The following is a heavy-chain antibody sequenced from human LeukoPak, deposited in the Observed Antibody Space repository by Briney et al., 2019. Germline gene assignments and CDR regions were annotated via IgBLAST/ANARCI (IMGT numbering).Heavy chain of an antibody. D-gene: IGHD2-21*02. CDR2: ISSSSSYI. CDR3: AREGCGGDCYSYYYYGMDV. V-gene: IGHV3-21*01. Sequence: PGGSLRLSCAASGFTFSSYAMHWVRQAPGKGLEWVSSISSSSSYIYYADSVKGRFTISRDNAKNSLYLQMNSLRAEDTAVYYCAREGCGGDCYSYYYYGMDVWGQGTTVTVSS. CDR1: GFTFSSYA. J-gene: IGHJ6*02.